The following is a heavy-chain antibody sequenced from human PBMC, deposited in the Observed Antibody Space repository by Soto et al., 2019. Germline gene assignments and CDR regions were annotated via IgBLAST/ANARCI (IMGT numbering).Heavy chain of an antibody. CDR2: ISWDGGST. Sequence: GGSLRLSCAASGFTFDDYAMHWVRQAPGKGLEWVSLISWDGGSTYYADSVKGRFTISRDNSKNSLYLQMNSLRAEDTALYYCAKADDDSQWELRGGFDYWGQGTLVTVSS. D-gene: IGHD1-26*01. J-gene: IGHJ4*02. CDR1: GFTFDDYA. CDR3: AKADDDSQWELRGGFDY. V-gene: IGHV3-43D*03.